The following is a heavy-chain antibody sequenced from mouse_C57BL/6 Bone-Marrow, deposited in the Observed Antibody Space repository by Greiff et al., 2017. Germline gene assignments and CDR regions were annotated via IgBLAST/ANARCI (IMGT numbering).Heavy chain of an antibody. V-gene: IGHV1-7*01. CDR1: GYTFTSYW. CDR3: ARWNYGSSWNYFDY. D-gene: IGHD1-1*01. Sequence: QVQLQQSGAELAKPGASVKLSCKASGYTFTSYWMHWVKQRPGQGLEWIGYINPSSGYTKYNQKFKGKATLTVDKSSSTAYMELNSLTSEDSAVYYCARWNYGSSWNYFDYWGQCTTLTVSS. J-gene: IGHJ2*01. CDR2: INPSSGYT.